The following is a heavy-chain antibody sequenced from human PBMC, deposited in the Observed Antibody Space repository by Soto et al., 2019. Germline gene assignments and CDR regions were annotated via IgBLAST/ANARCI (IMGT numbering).Heavy chain of an antibody. Sequence: PSETLSLTCTVSGGSISSYYWSWIRQPPGKGLEWIGYIYYSGSTNYNPSLKSRVTISVDTSKNQFSLKLSSVTAADTAVYYCERDKGDGYYYYYGMDVWGQGTTVTVSS. CDR2: IYYSGST. V-gene: IGHV4-59*01. CDR3: ERDKGDGYYYYYGMDV. J-gene: IGHJ6*02. CDR1: GGSISSYY. D-gene: IGHD3-16*01.